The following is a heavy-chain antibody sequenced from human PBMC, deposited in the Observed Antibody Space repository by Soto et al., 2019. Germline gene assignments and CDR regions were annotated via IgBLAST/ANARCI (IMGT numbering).Heavy chain of an antibody. D-gene: IGHD2-2*01. CDR2: VIPILGMA. CDR1: GGTFSSYS. CDR3: ARGGAVVVPGAIDRHTAFDP. Sequence: QVQLVQSGAEVKKPGSSVKVSCEASGGTFSSYSFSWVRQAPGQGLEWMGRVIPILGMANYAQKFQGRVTITASTSPTTVDMELSTLRSDATAVYYCARGGAVVVPGAIDRHTAFDPWGQGPLVTFSS. J-gene: IGHJ5*02. V-gene: IGHV1-69*02.